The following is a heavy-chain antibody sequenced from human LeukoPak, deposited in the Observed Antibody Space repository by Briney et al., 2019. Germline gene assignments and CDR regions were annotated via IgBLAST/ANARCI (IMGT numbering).Heavy chain of an antibody. V-gene: IGHV3-30*04. Sequence: GRSLRLSCAASGFTFSSYAMHWVRQAPGKGLEWVAVISYDGSNKYYADSVKGRFTISRDNSKNTLYLQMNRLRAEDTAVYYCARVPRRAAAGTGAFDIWGQGTMVTVSS. CDR1: GFTFSSYA. D-gene: IGHD6-13*01. J-gene: IGHJ3*02. CDR2: ISYDGSNK. CDR3: ARVPRRAAAGTGAFDI.